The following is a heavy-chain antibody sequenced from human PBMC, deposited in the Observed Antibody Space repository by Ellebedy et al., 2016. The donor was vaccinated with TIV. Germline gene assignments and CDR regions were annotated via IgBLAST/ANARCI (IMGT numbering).Heavy chain of an antibody. J-gene: IGHJ6*02. CDR2: ISGSGGST. CDR1: GFTLSSYA. V-gene: IGHV3-23*01. D-gene: IGHD4-17*01. CDR3: AKGTLEYVTTYGMDV. Sequence: PGGSLRLSCAASGFTLSSYAMSWVRQAPGKGLEWVSGISGSGGSTYYADSVKGRFTISRDNSKNTLYLQMNSLRAEDTAVYYCAKGTLEYVTTYGMDVWGQGTTVTVSS.